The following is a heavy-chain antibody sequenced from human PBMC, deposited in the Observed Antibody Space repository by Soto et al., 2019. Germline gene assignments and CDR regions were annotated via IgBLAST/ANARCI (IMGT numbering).Heavy chain of an antibody. J-gene: IGHJ1*01. V-gene: IGHV1-2*04. CDR3: TRTPVPGKRYFQH. CDR2: INPNSGDT. D-gene: IGHD6-19*01. CDR1: GYTFTGYY. Sequence: ASVKVSCKASGYTFTGYYMHWVRQAPGQGLEWMGWINPNSGDTHYAQKFQGWLTMTRDTSISTACMELSRLRSDDTAVYYCTRTPVPGKRYFQHWGQGTLVTVSS.